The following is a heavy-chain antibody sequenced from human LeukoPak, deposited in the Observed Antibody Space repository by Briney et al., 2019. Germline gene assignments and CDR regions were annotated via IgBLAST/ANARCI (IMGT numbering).Heavy chain of an antibody. D-gene: IGHD6-19*01. CDR2: IIPIFGTA. V-gene: IGHV1-69*06. CDR1: GGTFSSYA. J-gene: IGHJ3*02. Sequence: ASVKVSCKASGGTFSSYAISWVRQAPGQGLEWMGGIIPIFGTANYAQTFQGRVTITADKSTSTAYMELSSLRSEDTAVYYCARNKQWLVYAFDIWGQGTMVTVSS. CDR3: ARNKQWLVYAFDI.